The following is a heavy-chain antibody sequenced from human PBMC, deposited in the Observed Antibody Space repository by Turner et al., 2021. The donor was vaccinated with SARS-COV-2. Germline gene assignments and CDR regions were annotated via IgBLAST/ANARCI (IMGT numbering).Heavy chain of an antibody. CDR1: GRSISSSSYY. CDR2: SYYSGST. D-gene: IGHD6-13*01. J-gene: IGHJ5*02. CDR3: ARHWEVAAAAYLARFDP. Sequence: QLQLQESGPGLVKPLETLSLTRTFPGRSISSSSYYWGWFRQPPGKGLEWIGSSYYSGSTYYNPSLKSRVTISVDTSKNQFSLKLSSVTAADAAVYYCARHWEVAAAAYLARFDPWGQGTLVTVSS. V-gene: IGHV4-39*01.